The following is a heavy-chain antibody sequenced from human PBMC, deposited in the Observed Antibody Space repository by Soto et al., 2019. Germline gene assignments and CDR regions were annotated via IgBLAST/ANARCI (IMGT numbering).Heavy chain of an antibody. CDR3: ARIDTGGYNYYYYGMDA. D-gene: IGHD2-8*02. J-gene: IGHJ6*02. CDR2: IHPGDSET. CDR1: GYRFSTYW. Sequence: GESLKISCKGSGYRFSTYWIGWVRQMPGKGLEWMGIIHPGDSETTYNPSFQGQVTFSADKSTNTAYLQWSSLKASDTAMYYCARIDTGGYNYYYYGMDAWGQGTTVTV. V-gene: IGHV5-51*01.